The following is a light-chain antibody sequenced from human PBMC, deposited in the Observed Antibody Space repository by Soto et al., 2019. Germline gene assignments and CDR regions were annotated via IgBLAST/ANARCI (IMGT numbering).Light chain of an antibody. V-gene: IGKV1-39*01. CDR3: QQSYGIPQT. CDR2: AAS. Sequence: DIQMTQSPSSLSASVGDSVAITCRAGQDISNFLNWYQEQPGKAPKLLIYAASILQSGVPSRFSGSGSGTDFTLAISSLHPEDFTTYYCQQSYGIPQTFGPGTKVDIK. CDR1: QDISNF. J-gene: IGKJ1*01.